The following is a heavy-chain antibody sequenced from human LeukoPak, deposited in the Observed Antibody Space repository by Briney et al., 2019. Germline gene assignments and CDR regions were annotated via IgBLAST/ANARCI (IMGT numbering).Heavy chain of an antibody. V-gene: IGHV3-53*05. CDR1: GFTVSSTY. Sequence: GGSLRLSCAASGFTVSSTYMSWVRQAPGKGLEWVSIIYSGGSTYYADSVKGRFTISRDNSKNTLYLQMNSLRVEDTAVYYCARPASGGDALDIWGQGTMVTVSS. CDR2: IYSGGST. J-gene: IGHJ3*02. CDR3: ARPASGGDALDI. D-gene: IGHD2-15*01.